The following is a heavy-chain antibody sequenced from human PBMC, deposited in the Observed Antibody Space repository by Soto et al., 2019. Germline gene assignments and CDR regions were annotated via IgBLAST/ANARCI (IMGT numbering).Heavy chain of an antibody. CDR3: ARSSRIAARPTVDY. J-gene: IGHJ4*02. D-gene: IGHD6-6*01. CDR1: GYTFTSYG. Sequence: QVQLVQSGVEVKKPGASVKVSCKASGYTFTSYGISWVRQAPGQGIEWMGWSSAHNGNTNYAQKLQGRVTMTTDTSTRTAYMELRSLRSDDTAVYYCARSSRIAARPTVDYWGQGTLVTASS. CDR2: SSAHNGNT. V-gene: IGHV1-18*01.